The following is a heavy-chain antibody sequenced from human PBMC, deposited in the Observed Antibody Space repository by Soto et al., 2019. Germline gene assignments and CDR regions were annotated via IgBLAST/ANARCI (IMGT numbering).Heavy chain of an antibody. V-gene: IGHV1-2*04. Sequence: ASVKVSCKASGYTFTVYYRHWVRQAPGQGLEWMGWINPNSGGTNYAQKFQGWVTMTRDTSISTAYMELSRLRSDDTAVYYCARDPERTIAARPLYYFDYWGQGTLVTVSS. CDR3: ARDPERTIAARPLYYFDY. J-gene: IGHJ4*02. CDR2: INPNSGGT. CDR1: GYTFTVYY. D-gene: IGHD6-6*01.